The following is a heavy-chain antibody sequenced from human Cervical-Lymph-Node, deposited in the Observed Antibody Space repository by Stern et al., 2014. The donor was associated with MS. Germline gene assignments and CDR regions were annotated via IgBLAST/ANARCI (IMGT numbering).Heavy chain of an antibody. V-gene: IGHV5-51*01. CDR2: IYPDDSDA. D-gene: IGHD6-13*01. CDR3: ARRVATAGRRYFDY. Sequence: VQLVQSGAEIKKPGEPLKISCQGSGYRFSHYWIAWVRQMPGKGLEWMGIIYPDDSDARYSPSFQAQVSISADKSIKTAYLQWNSLRASDSAMYYCARRVATAGRRYFDYWGQGTLVTVSS. J-gene: IGHJ4*02. CDR1: GYRFSHYW.